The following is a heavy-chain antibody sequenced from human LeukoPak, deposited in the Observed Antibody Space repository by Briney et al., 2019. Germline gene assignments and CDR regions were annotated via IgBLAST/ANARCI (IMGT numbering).Heavy chain of an antibody. CDR2: INTNTGNP. D-gene: IGHD1-26*01. CDR3: ARDGGSYAPRRRYYYYYMDV. J-gene: IGHJ6*03. Sequence: ASVKVSCKASGYTFTSYAMNWVRQAPGQGLEWMGWINTNTGNPTYAQGFTGRFVFSLDTSVSTAYLQISSLKAEDTAVYYCARDGGSYAPRRRYYYYYMDVWGKGTTVTVSS. V-gene: IGHV7-4-1*02. CDR1: GYTFTSYA.